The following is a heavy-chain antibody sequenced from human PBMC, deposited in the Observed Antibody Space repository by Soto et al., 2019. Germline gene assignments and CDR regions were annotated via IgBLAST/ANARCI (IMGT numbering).Heavy chain of an antibody. CDR3: AKGAAAMVSYYYYGMDV. CDR1: GFTFSSYG. J-gene: IGHJ6*02. V-gene: IGHV3-30*18. D-gene: IGHD5-18*01. Sequence: QVQLVESGGGVVQPGRSLRLSCAASGFTFSSYGMHWVRQAPGKGLEWVAVMSYDGSNKYYADSVKGRFTISRDNSKNTLYLQMNSLRADDTSVYYCAKGAAAMVSYYYYGMDVWGQGTTVTVSS. CDR2: MSYDGSNK.